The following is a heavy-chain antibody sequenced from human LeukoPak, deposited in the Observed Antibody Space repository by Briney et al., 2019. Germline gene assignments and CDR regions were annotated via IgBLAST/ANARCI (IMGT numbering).Heavy chain of an antibody. CDR1: GFTFSNYA. J-gene: IGHJ6*03. CDR3: AKGGYSSGRYFYYYMDV. V-gene: IGHV3-23*01. CDR2: FSFNGVTT. Sequence: GGSLRLSCAASGFTFSNYAMSWVRQAPGKGLEWVSTFSFNGVTTYYADSAKGRFTISRDNSKNTVYLQMNDLRAEDTAVYYCAKGGYSSGRYFYYYMDVWGEGTTVTVSS. D-gene: IGHD5-18*01.